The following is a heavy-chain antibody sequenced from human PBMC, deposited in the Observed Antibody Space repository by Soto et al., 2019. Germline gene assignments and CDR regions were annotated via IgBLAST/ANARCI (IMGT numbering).Heavy chain of an antibody. CDR1: GFTFSSYS. V-gene: IGHV3-21*01. Sequence: EVQLVESGGGLVKPGGSLRLSCAASGFTFSSYSMNWVRQAPGKGLEWVSSISSSSSYIYYADSVKGRFTTSRDNAKNSLYLQMNSLRAEDTAVYYCARGYFGPKDAFDIWGQGTMVTVSS. CDR3: ARGYFGPKDAFDI. CDR2: ISSSSSYI. J-gene: IGHJ3*02. D-gene: IGHD3-9*01.